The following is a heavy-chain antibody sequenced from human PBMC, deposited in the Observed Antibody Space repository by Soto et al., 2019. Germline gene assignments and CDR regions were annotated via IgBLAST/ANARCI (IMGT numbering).Heavy chain of an antibody. CDR2: ISSSSSYT. V-gene: IGHV3-11*05. J-gene: IGHJ3*02. D-gene: IGHD4-17*01. CDR3: ARVIRQYGDFDAFDI. Sequence: QVQLVESGGGLVKPGGSLRLSCAASGFTFSDYYMSWIRQAPGKGLEWVSYISSSSSYTNYADSVKGRFTISRDNAKNSLYLQMNSLRAEDTAVYYCARVIRQYGDFDAFDIWGQGTMVTVSS. CDR1: GFTFSDYY.